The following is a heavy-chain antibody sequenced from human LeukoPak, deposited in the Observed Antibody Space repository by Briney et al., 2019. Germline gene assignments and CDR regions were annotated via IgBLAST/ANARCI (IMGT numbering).Heavy chain of an antibody. D-gene: IGHD2-8*01. CDR3: AFGLMVYAIVGDDY. J-gene: IGHJ4*02. CDR1: GGTFSSYA. Sequence: SVKVSCKASGGTFSSYAISWVRQAPGQGLEWMGRSIPIFGTANYAQKFQGRVTITTDESTSTAYMELSSLRSEDTAVYYCAFGLMVYAIVGDDYWGQGTLVTVSS. CDR2: SIPIFGTA. V-gene: IGHV1-69*05.